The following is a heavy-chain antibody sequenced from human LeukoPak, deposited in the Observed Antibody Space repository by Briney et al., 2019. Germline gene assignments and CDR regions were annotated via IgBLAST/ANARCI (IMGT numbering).Heavy chain of an antibody. Sequence: SETLSLTCTVSGGSISSSSYYWGWIRQPPGKGLEWIGSIYYSGSTYYNPSLKSRVTISVDTSKNQFSLKLSSVTAADTAVYYCAREWAWRGLSTADDYYGMDVWGQGTTVTVSS. D-gene: IGHD3-3*01. CDR1: GGSISSSSYY. J-gene: IGHJ6*02. CDR2: IYYSGST. CDR3: AREWAWRGLSTADDYYGMDV. V-gene: IGHV4-39*02.